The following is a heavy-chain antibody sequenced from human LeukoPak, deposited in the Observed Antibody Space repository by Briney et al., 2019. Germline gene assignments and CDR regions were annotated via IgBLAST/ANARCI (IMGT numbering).Heavy chain of an antibody. CDR3: ARVLPGSDYVWGSYRPHYFDY. J-gene: IGHJ4*02. CDR2: INHSGST. CDR1: GGSFSGYY. D-gene: IGHD3-16*02. Sequence: PSETLSLTCAVYGGSFSGYYWSWIRQPPGKGLEWIGEINHSGSTNYNPSLKSRVTISVDTSKNQFSLKLSSVTAADTAVYYCARVLPGSDYVWGSYRPHYFDYWGQGTLVTVSS. V-gene: IGHV4-34*01.